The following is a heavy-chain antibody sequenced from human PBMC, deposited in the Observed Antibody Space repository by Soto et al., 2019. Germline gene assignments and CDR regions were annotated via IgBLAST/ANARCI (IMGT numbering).Heavy chain of an antibody. V-gene: IGHV1-8*01. Sequence: QVQLVQSGAEVKKPGASVKVSCKASGYTFTSYDINWVRQATGQGLEWMGWMNPNSGNTGYAQKFQGRVTMTRNTSISTAYMELSSRRSEDTAVYYCARIPSLAYSSTRWYVPITRPLRAYFDYWGQGTLFTVSS. CDR3: ARIPSLAYSSTRWYVPITRPLRAYFDY. CDR1: GYTFTSYD. CDR2: MNPNSGNT. J-gene: IGHJ4*02. D-gene: IGHD6-13*01.